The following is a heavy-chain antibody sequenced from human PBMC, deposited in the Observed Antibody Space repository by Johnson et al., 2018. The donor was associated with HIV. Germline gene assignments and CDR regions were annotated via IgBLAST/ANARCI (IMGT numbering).Heavy chain of an antibody. CDR2: IKQDGSEK. J-gene: IGHJ3*02. CDR3: AREGPSERAGFDI. Sequence: EVQLVESGGGLVQPGGSLRLSCAASGFIFGMFSMRWVRQAPGRGLARVANIKQDGSEKSYVDSVKGRFTISRENAKNSLYLQMNSLRADETAVYYCAREGPSERAGFDIWGQGTMVTVSS. V-gene: IGHV3-7*01. CDR1: GFIFGMFS.